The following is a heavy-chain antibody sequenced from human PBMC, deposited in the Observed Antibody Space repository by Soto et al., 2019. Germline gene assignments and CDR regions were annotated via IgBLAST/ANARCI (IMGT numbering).Heavy chain of an antibody. CDR2: IYYIGST. D-gene: IGHD3-22*01. V-gene: IGHV4-30-4*01. Sequence: SETLSLTCTVSGGSISSGDYYWNWIRQPPGKGLEWIGYIYYIGSTYYNPSLKSRVTISVDTSKNQFSLKLSSVTAADTAVYYCARDSYDSSGSSGYSFDYWGQGTLVTVSS. J-gene: IGHJ4*02. CDR3: ARDSYDSSGSSGYSFDY. CDR1: GGSISSGDYY.